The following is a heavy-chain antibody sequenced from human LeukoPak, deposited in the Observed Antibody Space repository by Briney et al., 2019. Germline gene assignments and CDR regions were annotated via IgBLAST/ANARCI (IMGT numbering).Heavy chain of an antibody. Sequence: PGRSLRLSCAASGFTFSSYGMHWVRQAPGKGLEWVAVISYDGSNKYYADSVKGRFTISRDNSKNTLYLQMNSLRAEDTAVYYCATDGYGSSSWYGNYFDYWGQGTLVTVSS. CDR1: GFTFSSYG. CDR2: ISYDGSNK. D-gene: IGHD6-13*01. CDR3: ATDGYGSSSWYGNYFDY. V-gene: IGHV3-30*03. J-gene: IGHJ4*02.